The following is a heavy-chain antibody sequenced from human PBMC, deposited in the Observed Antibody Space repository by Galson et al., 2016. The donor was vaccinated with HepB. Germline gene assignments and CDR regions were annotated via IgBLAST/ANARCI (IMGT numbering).Heavy chain of an antibody. J-gene: IGHJ4*02. CDR1: GGSIGRSNYY. CDR3: SRAFQPQRRTTVTTRSPQIFDN. D-gene: IGHD4-17*01. CDR2: IYYSGSA. Sequence: SETLSLTCTVSGGSIGRSNYYWGWIRQPPGKGLEWIGSIYYSGSAYYNPSLKSRVTISVDTSKSQFSLRLSSVSAADPAVEYCSRAFQPQRRTTVTTRSPQIFDNGGRGTLLTVSS. V-gene: IGHV4-39*07.